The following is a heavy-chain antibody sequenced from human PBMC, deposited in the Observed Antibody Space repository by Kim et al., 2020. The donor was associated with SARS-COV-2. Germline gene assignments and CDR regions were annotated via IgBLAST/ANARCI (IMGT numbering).Heavy chain of an antibody. Sequence: SETLSLTCAVYGGSFSGVHWSWIRQPPGKGLEWIGEINHSGSTNYNPSLKSRVTISVDTSKSQFSLKLNFVTAADTAVYYCARGRAGVVPSPILGIGPHYDYYAMDVWGRGTTVTVSS. CDR1: GGSFSGVH. D-gene: IGHD2-2*02. CDR3: ARGRAGVVPSPILGIGPHYDYYAMDV. J-gene: IGHJ6*02. V-gene: IGHV4-34*01. CDR2: INHSGST.